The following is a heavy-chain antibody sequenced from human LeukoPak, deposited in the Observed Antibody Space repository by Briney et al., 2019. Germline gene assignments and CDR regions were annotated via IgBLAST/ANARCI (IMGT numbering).Heavy chain of an antibody. J-gene: IGHJ5*01. CDR1: GFTFSSYE. Sequence: QPGGSLRLSCAASGFTFSSYEMNWVRQAPGRGLEWVSYISSSGSTIYYADSVKGRFTISRDNAKNSLYLQMNSLRAEDTAVYYCVRETSDYYINWFDSWGQGTLVTVSS. D-gene: IGHD3-22*01. CDR3: VRETSDYYINWFDS. CDR2: ISSSGSTI. V-gene: IGHV3-48*03.